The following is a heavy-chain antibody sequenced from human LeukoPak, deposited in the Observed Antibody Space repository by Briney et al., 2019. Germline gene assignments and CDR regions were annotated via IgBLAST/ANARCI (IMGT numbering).Heavy chain of an antibody. D-gene: IGHD4-17*01. V-gene: IGHV1-18*01. CDR3: ARDPPHDYANFGWFDP. Sequence: ASVKVSCKASGYTFTSYGISWVRQAPGQGLEWMGWISAYNGNTNYAQKLQGRVTLTTDTSTSTAYMELRSLRSDDTAVYYCARDPPHDYANFGWFDPWGQGTLVTVSS. CDR2: ISAYNGNT. CDR1: GYTFTSYG. J-gene: IGHJ5*02.